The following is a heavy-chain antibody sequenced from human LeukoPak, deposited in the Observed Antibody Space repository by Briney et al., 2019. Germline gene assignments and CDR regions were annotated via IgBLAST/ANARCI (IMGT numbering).Heavy chain of an antibody. D-gene: IGHD3-10*01. CDR3: AKRLDPITSGLDC. CDR2: ISGSGGNT. V-gene: IGHV3-23*01. J-gene: IGHJ4*02. CDR1: GFTFNNCD. Sequence: GGSLRLSCAASGFTFNNCDMNWVRQAPGKGLEWISAISGSGGNTYYADSVKGRFTISRYNAKNTLYLQMNSLRAEDTSVYYCAKRLDPITSGLDCGGQENLVTVSS.